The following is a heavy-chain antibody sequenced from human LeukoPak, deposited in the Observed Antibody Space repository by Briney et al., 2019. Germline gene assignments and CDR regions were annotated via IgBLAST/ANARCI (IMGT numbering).Heavy chain of an antibody. CDR2: IYSGGET. V-gene: IGHV3-53*01. Sequence: SGGSLRLSCAASGFTVSSNYMSWVRQAPGQGLEWVSIIYSGGETYYADSVKGRFTISRDNSKNTLHLQMNSLRAEDTAVYYCARDKYYDILTGYSDYWGQGTLVTVSS. J-gene: IGHJ4*02. CDR3: ARDKYYDILTGYSDY. D-gene: IGHD3-9*01. CDR1: GFTVSSNY.